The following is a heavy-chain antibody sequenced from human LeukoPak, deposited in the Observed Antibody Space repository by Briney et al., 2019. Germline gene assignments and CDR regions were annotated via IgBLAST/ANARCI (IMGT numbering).Heavy chain of an antibody. J-gene: IGHJ4*02. CDR1: GFTFSIYA. V-gene: IGHV3-64*01. D-gene: IGHD3-16*01. CDR2: ISNNGGST. CDR3: AKMGDPDY. Sequence: GGSLRLSCAASGFTFSIYAMHWVRQAPGKGLEYVSGISNNGGSTFYANSVKGRLTISRDNSKNTLYLQMGSLRAEDMAVYYCAKMGDPDYWGQGTLVTVSS.